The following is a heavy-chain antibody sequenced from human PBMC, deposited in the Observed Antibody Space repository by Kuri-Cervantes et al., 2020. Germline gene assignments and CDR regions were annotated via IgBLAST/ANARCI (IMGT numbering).Heavy chain of an antibody. CDR2: INPGNGNT. CDR3: TRVLYNPTLRRPSNWFDP. D-gene: IGHD1-14*01. CDR1: GYTFTSYT. V-gene: IGHV1-3*01. J-gene: IGHJ5*02. Sequence: ASVKVSCKASGYTFTSYTLHWVRQAPGQRLEWMGRINPGNGNTEYSQQFQGRVTISGDTSVTTVFMELSSLRSDDTAVYYCTRVLYNPTLRRPSNWFDPWGQGTLVTVSS.